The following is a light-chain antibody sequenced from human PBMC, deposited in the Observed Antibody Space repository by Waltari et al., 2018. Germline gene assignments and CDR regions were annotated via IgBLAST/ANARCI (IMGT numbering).Light chain of an antibody. J-gene: IGKJ1*01. CDR3: QHYVSLPAT. Sequence: EIVLTQSPGTLSLSPGDSAILSCRARQSVSKYLAWYQQKPGQAPRLLIYGASSRATGIPDRFSGSASGTDFSLTISRLEPEDFAVYYCQHYVSLPATFGQGTKVEIE. CDR1: QSVSKY. V-gene: IGKV3-20*01. CDR2: GAS.